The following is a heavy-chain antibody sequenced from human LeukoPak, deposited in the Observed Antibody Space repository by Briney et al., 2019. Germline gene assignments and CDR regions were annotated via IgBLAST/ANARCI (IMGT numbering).Heavy chain of an antibody. CDR1: GFTFSSYW. D-gene: IGHD1-26*01. Sequence: PGGSLRLSCAASGFTFSSYWVSWVRQAPGKGLEWVANIKQDGSEKYYVDSVKGRFTISRDNAKNSLYLRMNSLRAEDTAVYYCARVHSGGSYYSGAEYFQHWGQGTLVTVSS. J-gene: IGHJ1*01. V-gene: IGHV3-7*01. CDR3: ARVHSGGSYYSGAEYFQH. CDR2: IKQDGSEK.